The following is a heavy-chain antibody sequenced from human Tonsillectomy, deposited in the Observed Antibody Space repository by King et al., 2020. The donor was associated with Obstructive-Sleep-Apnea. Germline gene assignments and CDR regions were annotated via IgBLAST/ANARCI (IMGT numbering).Heavy chain of an antibody. J-gene: IGHJ5*02. Sequence: VQLVESGAEGKKPGESLKISCMGSGYRFPSYWIAWVRQMPGKGLEWMGIIFPGDSYSIYSPSFEGQVTMSADKSINTVYLQWNSLKASDTAMYYCARRSGGTIQLPRGNWFDPWGQGTLVTVSS. CDR3: ARRSGGTIQLPRGNWFDP. D-gene: IGHD5-24*01. CDR1: GYRFPSYW. CDR2: IFPGDSYS. V-gene: IGHV5-51*01.